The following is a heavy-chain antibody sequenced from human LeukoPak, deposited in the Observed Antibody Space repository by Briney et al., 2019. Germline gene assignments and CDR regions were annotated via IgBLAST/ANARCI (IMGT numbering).Heavy chain of an antibody. CDR2: ISTSGDRT. CDR3: AKSLRAAADAFDY. Sequence: GGSLRLSCAASGFTFTNYAMSWVRQAPGKGLEWVSSISTSGDRTYYADSVKGRFTISRDNSKNTLYLQMNSLRAEDTAVFYCAKSLRAAADAFDYWGQGTLVTVSS. D-gene: IGHD6-13*01. J-gene: IGHJ4*02. V-gene: IGHV3-23*01. CDR1: GFTFTNYA.